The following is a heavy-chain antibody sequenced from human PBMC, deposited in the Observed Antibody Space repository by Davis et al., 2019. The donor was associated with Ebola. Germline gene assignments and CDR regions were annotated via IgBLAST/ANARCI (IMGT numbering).Heavy chain of an antibody. Sequence: GESLKISCVVSGFTFSAYYMDWVRLTPGKGLEWVGLSRNIDSRYSTEYAASVRGRFTISRDDSKKSLYLQMNSLRTEDTAVYYCARDLRYYSSCFDYWGQGTLVTVSS. J-gene: IGHJ4*02. CDR3: ARDLRYYSSCFDY. CDR1: GFTFSAYY. CDR2: SRNIDSRYST. V-gene: IGHV3-72*01. D-gene: IGHD3-22*01.